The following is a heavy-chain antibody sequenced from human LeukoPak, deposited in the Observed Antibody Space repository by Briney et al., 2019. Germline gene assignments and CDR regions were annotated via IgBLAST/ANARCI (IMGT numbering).Heavy chain of an antibody. J-gene: IGHJ3*02. CDR3: ASELSNDAFDI. Sequence: SETLSLTCTVSGGSISSYYWSWIRQPPGKGLEWIGYIYYSGSTNYNPSLKSRVTISVDTSKNQLSLKLSSVTAADTAVYYCASELSNDAFDIWGQGTMVTVSS. D-gene: IGHD3-10*01. V-gene: IGHV4-59*01. CDR1: GGSISSYY. CDR2: IYYSGST.